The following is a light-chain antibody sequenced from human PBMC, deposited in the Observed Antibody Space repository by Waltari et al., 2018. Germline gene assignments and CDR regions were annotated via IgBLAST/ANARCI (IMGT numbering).Light chain of an antibody. CDR2: HAS. Sequence: FTQSPGTLSVSPRGRATLSCRASQSVSNFFAWYQQKPGQAPRLLIYHASHRATGIPARFSGRGSGTDFTLTISSLEPEDSAVYYCQQRANWPPLTFGGGTRVEI. CDR3: QQRANWPPLT. V-gene: IGKV3-11*01. CDR1: QSVSNF. J-gene: IGKJ4*01.